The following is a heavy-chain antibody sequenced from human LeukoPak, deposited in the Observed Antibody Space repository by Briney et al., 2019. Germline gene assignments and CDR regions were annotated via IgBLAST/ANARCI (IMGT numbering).Heavy chain of an antibody. CDR3: ARFSTPFTVTTNLDY. V-gene: IGHV1-18*01. CDR2: ISVYNSNT. J-gene: IGHJ4*02. CDR1: GFTFTNFA. D-gene: IGHD4-17*01. Sequence: ASVKVSCKASGFTFTNFAVSWMRQAPGQGLEWMGWISVYNSNTNYAQKLQGRVTMTTDTSTSTAYMELRSLRSDDTAVYYCARFSTPFTVTTNLDYWGQGTLVTVSS.